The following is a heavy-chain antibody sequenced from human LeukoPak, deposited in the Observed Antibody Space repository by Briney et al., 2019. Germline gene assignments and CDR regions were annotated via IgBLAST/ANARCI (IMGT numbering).Heavy chain of an antibody. J-gene: IGHJ4*02. V-gene: IGHV1-2*02. CDR2: INPNSGGT. CDR1: GYTFTGYY. Sequence: GASVKVSCKTSGYTFTGYYIHWVRQAPGQGLEWMGWINPNSGGTNYAQKFQGRVTMTRDTSISTAYLELNRLRSDDTAVYFCASGFETRGYSVSCYFDYWGQGTLVTVSS. D-gene: IGHD3-22*01. CDR3: ASGFETRGYSVSCYFDY.